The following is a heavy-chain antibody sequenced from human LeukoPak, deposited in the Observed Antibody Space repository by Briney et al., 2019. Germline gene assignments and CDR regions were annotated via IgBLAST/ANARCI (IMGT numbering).Heavy chain of an antibody. J-gene: IGHJ5*02. D-gene: IGHD6-13*01. CDR2: IYHSGST. CDR1: GYSISSGYY. Sequence: SETLSLTCTVSGYSISSGYYWGWIRQPPGKGLEWIGSIYHSGSTYYNPSLKSRVTISVDTSKNQFSLKLSSVTAADTAVYYCARGRIAAAGRYNWFDPWGQGTLVTVSS. V-gene: IGHV4-38-2*02. CDR3: ARGRIAAAGRYNWFDP.